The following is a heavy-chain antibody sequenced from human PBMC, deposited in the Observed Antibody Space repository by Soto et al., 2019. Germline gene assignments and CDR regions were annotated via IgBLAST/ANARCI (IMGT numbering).Heavy chain of an antibody. CDR3: ARGGNGSYYQYFQH. CDR1: GGTFSSYA. V-gene: IGHV1-69*06. Sequence: SVKVSCKASGGTFSSYAISWVRQAPGQGLEWMGGIIPIFGTANYAQKFQGRVTISVDTSKNQFSPKLSSVTAADTAVYYCARGGNGSYYQYFQHWGQGTLVTVS. CDR2: IIPIFGTA. D-gene: IGHD1-26*01. J-gene: IGHJ1*01.